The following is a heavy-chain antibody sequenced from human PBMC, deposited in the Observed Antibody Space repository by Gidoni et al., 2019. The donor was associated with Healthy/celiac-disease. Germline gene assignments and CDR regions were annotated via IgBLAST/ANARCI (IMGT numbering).Heavy chain of an antibody. V-gene: IGHV1-18*01. Sequence: QVQLVQSGAEVKKPGASVKVSCKASGYTFTSYGTSWVRQAPGQGLEWMGWISAYNGNTNYAQKLQGRVTMTTDTSTSTAYMELRSLRSDDTAVYYCARDSVRLGELSLPSYFDPWGQGTLVTVSS. D-gene: IGHD3-16*02. CDR3: ARDSVRLGELSLPSYFDP. CDR2: ISAYNGNT. CDR1: GYTFTSYG. J-gene: IGHJ5*02.